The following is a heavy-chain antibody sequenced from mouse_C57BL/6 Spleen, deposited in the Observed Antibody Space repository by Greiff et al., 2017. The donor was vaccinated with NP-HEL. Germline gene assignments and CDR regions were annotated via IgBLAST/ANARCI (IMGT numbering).Heavy chain of an antibody. CDR3: AWEYFDY. CDR2: ISSGGSNT. J-gene: IGHJ2*01. V-gene: IGHV5-6*01. CDR1: GFTFSSYG. Sequence: EVKLMESGGDLVKPGGSLKLSCAASGFTFSSYGMSWVRQTPDKRLEWVGTISSGGSNTYYPDSVKGRVTISRDNTKTSLYLQMSSLKSEDTAKYYCAWEYFDYWGQGTTLTVSS. D-gene: IGHD4-1*01.